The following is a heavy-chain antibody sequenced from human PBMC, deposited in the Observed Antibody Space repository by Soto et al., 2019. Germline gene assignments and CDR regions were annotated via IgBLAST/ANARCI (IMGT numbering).Heavy chain of an antibody. CDR1: GYTFTSYD. J-gene: IGHJ4*02. CDR2: MNPNSGNT. CDR3: ASEVLQIYCSGGSCYPGGMEDY. Sequence: GASVKVSCKASGYTFTSYDINWVRQATGQGLEWMGWMNPNSGNTGYAQKFQGRVTMTRNTSISTAYMELSSLRSEDTAVYYCASEVLQIYCSGGSCYPGGMEDYWGQGTLVTVSS. D-gene: IGHD2-15*01. V-gene: IGHV1-8*01.